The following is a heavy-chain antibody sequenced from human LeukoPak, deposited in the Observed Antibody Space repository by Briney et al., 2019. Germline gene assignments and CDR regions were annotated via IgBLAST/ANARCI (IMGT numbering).Heavy chain of an antibody. CDR2: IYYSGST. J-gene: IGHJ4*02. D-gene: IGHD5-18*01. V-gene: IGHV4-59*01. CDR1: GGSISSYY. Sequence: SETLSLTCTVSGGSISSYYWSWSRQPPGKGLEWIGYIYYSGSTNYNPSLKSRVTISVDTSKNQFSLKLSSVTAADTAVYYCARGGYSYGYFFVDYWGQGTLVTVSS. CDR3: ARGGYSYGYFFVDY.